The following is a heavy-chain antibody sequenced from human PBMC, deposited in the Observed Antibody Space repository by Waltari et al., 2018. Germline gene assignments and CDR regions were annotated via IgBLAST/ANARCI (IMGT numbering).Heavy chain of an antibody. CDR3: AKVYGSGSSSLDY. V-gene: IGHV3-9*01. J-gene: IGHJ4*02. Sequence: EVQLVESGGGLVQPGRSLRLSCAASGFTFDDYAMHWVRQAPGKGLEWVSCISWNSGSIGYADSVKGRFTISRDNAKNSLYLQMNSLRAEDTALYYCAKVYGSGSSSLDYWGQGTLVTVSS. CDR1: GFTFDDYA. D-gene: IGHD3-10*01. CDR2: ISWNSGSI.